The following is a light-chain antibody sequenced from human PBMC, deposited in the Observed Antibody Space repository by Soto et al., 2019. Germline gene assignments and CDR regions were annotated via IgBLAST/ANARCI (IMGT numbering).Light chain of an antibody. CDR3: SSYTTDSTLV. CDR2: EVA. CDR1: SRDIAAYNY. J-gene: IGLJ2*01. V-gene: IGLV2-14*01. Sequence: QSVLTQPASVSGSPGQSITVSCTGTSRDIAAYNYVTWYQQHPGKAPKLIIYEVANRPSGISGRFSGSKSGNTASLTISGLQTDDEADYFCSSYTTDSTLVFGGGTKLTVL.